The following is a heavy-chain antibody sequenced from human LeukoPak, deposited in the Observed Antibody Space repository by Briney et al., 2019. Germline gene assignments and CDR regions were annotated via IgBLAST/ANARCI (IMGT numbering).Heavy chain of an antibody. CDR3: AGSLGYCTSNFCYLKY. D-gene: IGHD2-2*01. CDR2: ISAQHGQT. J-gene: IGHJ4*02. V-gene: IGHV1-18*01. CDR1: GYGESFYG. Sequence: ASVKVSCKTSGYGESFYGITWVRQVAGQGLEWMGWISAQHGQTEYAPNSQDRVTMTTDTYTNTAYMELRSLRSDDTAVYYCAGSLGYCTSNFCYLKYWGQGTLVTVSS.